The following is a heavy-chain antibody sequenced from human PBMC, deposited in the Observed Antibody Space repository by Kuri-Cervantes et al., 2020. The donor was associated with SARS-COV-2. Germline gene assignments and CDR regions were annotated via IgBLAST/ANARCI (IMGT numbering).Heavy chain of an antibody. CDR1: GFTFGDYA. CDR3: AKDMDYGEWMTANNYYYGMDV. V-gene: IGHV3-30*04. D-gene: IGHD4-17*01. CDR2: ISYDGSNK. J-gene: IGHJ6*02. Sequence: GESLKISCTASGFTFGDYAMSWFRQAPGKGLEWVAVISYDGSNKYYADSVKGRFTISRDNSKNTLYLQMNSLRAEDTAVYYCAKDMDYGEWMTANNYYYGMDVWGQGTTVTVSS.